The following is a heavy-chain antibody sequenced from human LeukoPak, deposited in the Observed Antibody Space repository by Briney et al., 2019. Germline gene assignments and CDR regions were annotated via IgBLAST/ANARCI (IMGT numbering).Heavy chain of an antibody. CDR2: ISGDSGST. D-gene: IGHD1-26*01. CDR1: GFTFDDYA. V-gene: IGHV3-43*02. CDR3: AKAGSGIVTGDS. Sequence: GGSLRLSCVASGFTFDDYAMHWVRQAPGKGLEWVSLISGDSGSTFYADSVKGRFTISRDNSRNSLYLQMNSLRSEDTALYYCAKAGSGIVTGDSWGQGTLVTVSS. J-gene: IGHJ4*02.